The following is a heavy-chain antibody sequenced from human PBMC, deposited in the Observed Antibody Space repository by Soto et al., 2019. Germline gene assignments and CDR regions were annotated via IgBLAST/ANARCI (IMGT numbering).Heavy chain of an antibody. CDR1: GFTFSSRG. CDR3: ARHSTYTVDC. J-gene: IGHJ4*02. CDR2: INSDGSTT. V-gene: IGHV3-74*01. D-gene: IGHD6-13*01. Sequence: EVRLVESGGGLVQPGGSLRLSCATSGFTFSSRGMQWVRQAPGKGLVWVSFINSDGSTTTYADSVKGRFTISRDNAKDTVYMQMSSVRVDDTAVYYCARHSTYTVDCWGQGTLVTVSS.